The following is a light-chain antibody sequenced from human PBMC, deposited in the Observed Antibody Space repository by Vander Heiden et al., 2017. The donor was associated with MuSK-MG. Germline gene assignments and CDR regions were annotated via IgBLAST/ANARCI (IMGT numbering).Light chain of an antibody. CDR3: AASDDSVNGVV. Sequence: QSVLTQPPSASGTPGQRVTISCSGGRSNVGSKGVNWYQQFPGTAPKRLIFSHDQRPSGVPDRFSGSKSGTSASLSTIGLQSEDEAEDYCAASDDSVNGVVFGGGTKLTVL. CDR1: RSNVGSKG. J-gene: IGLJ3*02. CDR2: SHD. V-gene: IGLV1-44*01.